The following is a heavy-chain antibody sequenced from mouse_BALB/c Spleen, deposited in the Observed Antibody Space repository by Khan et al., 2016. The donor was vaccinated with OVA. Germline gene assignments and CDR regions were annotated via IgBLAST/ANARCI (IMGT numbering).Heavy chain of an antibody. J-gene: IGHJ1*01. CDR2: ISYDGSN. V-gene: IGHV3-6*02. CDR3: ARGGAVVPYWYFGV. CDR1: GYSITSGYR. D-gene: IGHD1-1*01. Sequence: EVQLQESGPGLVKPSQSLSLTCSVTGYSITSGYRWNWIRQFPGNKLEWMGYISYDGSNNYNPSLKNRISITRDTSKNQFFLKLNSVTTEDTATYYCARGGAVVPYWYFGVWGAGTTVTVSS.